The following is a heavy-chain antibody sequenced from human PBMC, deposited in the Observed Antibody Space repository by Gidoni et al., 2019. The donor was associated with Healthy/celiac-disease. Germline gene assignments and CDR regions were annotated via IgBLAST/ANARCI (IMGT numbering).Heavy chain of an antibody. V-gene: IGHV3-23*01. Sequence: EVQLLESGGGLVQPGGSLRLSCAASGFTFSSYAMSWVRQSPGKGLEWVSAISGSGGSTSYADSVKGRFTISRDNSKNTLYLQMNSLRAEDTALYYCAKAHYYGSGSYEESAFDYWGQGTLVTVS. CDR3: AKAHYYGSGSYEESAFDY. CDR1: GFTFSSYA. D-gene: IGHD3-10*01. CDR2: ISGSGGST. J-gene: IGHJ4*02.